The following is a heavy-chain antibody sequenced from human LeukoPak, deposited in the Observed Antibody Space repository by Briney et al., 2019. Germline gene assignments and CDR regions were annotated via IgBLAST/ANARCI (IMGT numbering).Heavy chain of an antibody. V-gene: IGHV5-51*01. CDR3: ARHFCSGGSCYYVDY. CDR1: GYSFTSYR. CDR2: IYPGDSDT. Sequence: GESLKISCKGSGYSFTSYRIGWVRQMPGKGLEWMGIIYPGDSDTRYSPSFQGQVTISADKSISTAYLQWSSLKASDTAMYYCARHFCSGGSCYYVDYWGQGTLVTVSS. D-gene: IGHD2-15*01. J-gene: IGHJ4*02.